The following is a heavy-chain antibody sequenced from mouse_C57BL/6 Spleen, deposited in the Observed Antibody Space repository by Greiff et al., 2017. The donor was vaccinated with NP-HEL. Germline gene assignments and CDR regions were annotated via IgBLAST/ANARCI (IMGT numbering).Heavy chain of an antibody. CDR1: GFSLTSYG. J-gene: IGHJ3*01. CDR3: ASTYDYDEGFAY. Sequence: QVTLKESGPGLVAPSQSLSITCTVSGFSLTSYGVDWVRQSPGKGLEWLGVIWGVGSTNYNSALKSRLSISKDNSKSQVFLKMNSLQTDDTAMYYCASTYDYDEGFAYWGQGTLVTVSA. D-gene: IGHD2-4*01. CDR2: IWGVGST. V-gene: IGHV2-6*01.